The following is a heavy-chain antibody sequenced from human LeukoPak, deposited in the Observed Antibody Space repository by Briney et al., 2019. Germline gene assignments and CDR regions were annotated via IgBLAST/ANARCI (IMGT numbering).Heavy chain of an antibody. CDR2: IYTSGST. D-gene: IGHD1-26*01. CDR3: ARGRVGATSDY. CDR1: GGSLSGYY. Sequence: PSETLSLTCTVSGGSLSGYYWSWIRQPAGKGLEWIGCIYTSGSTNYNPSLKSRVTMSVDTSKNQFSLKLSSVTAADTAVYYCARGRVGATSDYWGQGTLVTVSS. J-gene: IGHJ4*02. V-gene: IGHV4-4*07.